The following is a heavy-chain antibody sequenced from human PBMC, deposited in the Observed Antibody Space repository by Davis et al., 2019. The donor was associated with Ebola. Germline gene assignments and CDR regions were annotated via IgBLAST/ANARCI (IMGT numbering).Heavy chain of an antibody. Sequence: GGSLRLSCAASGFRFSSHAMYWVRQAPGKGLEWVAVIAYDESYIHHGDSVKGRFTISRDNSKNSLYLQMNSLRAEDTAVYYCAKDDTAMVINLFDYWGQGTLVTVSS. CDR1: GFRFSSHA. V-gene: IGHV3-30*04. J-gene: IGHJ4*02. CDR3: AKDDTAMVINLFDY. CDR2: IAYDESYI. D-gene: IGHD5-18*01.